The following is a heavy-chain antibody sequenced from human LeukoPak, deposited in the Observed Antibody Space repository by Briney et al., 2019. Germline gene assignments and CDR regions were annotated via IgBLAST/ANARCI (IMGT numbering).Heavy chain of an antibody. D-gene: IGHD1-26*01. V-gene: IGHV4-38-2*02. J-gene: IGHJ4*02. CDR2: IYHSGST. Sequence: SETLSLTCTVSGYSISSDYYWGWVRQPPGKGLEWIGSIYHSGSTYYNPSLKSRVTISVDTSKNQFSLKLSSVTAADTAVYYCARERGSGSYFDYWGQGTLVTVSS. CDR3: ARERGSGSYFDY. CDR1: GYSISSDYY.